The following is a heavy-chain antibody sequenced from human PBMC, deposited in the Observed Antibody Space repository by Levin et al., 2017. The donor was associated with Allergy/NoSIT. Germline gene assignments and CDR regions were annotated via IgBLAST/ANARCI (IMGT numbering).Heavy chain of an antibody. D-gene: IGHD3-10*01. Sequence: KISCKASGDTFNNYVLNWVRQAPGQGLEWLGGIIPFSGTVKYAQKFQGRVTITADESTSTAYMDLSSLRSDDTAVYYCARGGYYRGSGSYRENDYWGPGTLVTVSS. CDR2: IIPFSGTV. V-gene: IGHV1-69*01. CDR1: GDTFNNYV. CDR3: ARGGYYRGSGSYRENDY. J-gene: IGHJ4*01.